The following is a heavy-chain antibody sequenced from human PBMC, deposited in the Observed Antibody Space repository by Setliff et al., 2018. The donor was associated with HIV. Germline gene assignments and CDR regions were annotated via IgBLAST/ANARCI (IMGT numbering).Heavy chain of an antibody. J-gene: IGHJ3*02. V-gene: IGHV4-34*01. CDR2: ISHSGRT. D-gene: IGHD3-22*01. CDR3: ARGPLDSSGYRSDAFDI. CDR1: GGSISGYY. Sequence: LSLTCTVSGGSISGYYWSWIRQPPGKGLEWIGEISHSGRTNYNPSLKSRVTISVDTSKNQFSLKLSSVTAADTAVYYCARGPLDSSGYRSDAFDIWGQGTMVTVSS.